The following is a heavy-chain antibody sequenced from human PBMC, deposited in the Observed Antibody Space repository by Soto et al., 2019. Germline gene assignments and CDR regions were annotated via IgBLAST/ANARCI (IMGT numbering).Heavy chain of an antibody. V-gene: IGHV3-23*01. J-gene: IGHJ6*02. CDR2: ISGSGGST. CDR3: AKFFYSSSWPYSYYYYGMDV. D-gene: IGHD6-13*01. CDR1: GFTFSSYA. Sequence: PGGSLRLSCAASGFTFSSYAMSWVRQAPGKGLEWVSAISGSGGSTYYADSVKGRFTISRDNSKNTLYLQMNSLRAEDTAVYYCAKFFYSSSWPYSYYYYGMDVWGQGTTVTVSS.